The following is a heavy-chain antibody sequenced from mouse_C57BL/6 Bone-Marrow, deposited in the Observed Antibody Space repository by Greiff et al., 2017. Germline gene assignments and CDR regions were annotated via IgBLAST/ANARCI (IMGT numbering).Heavy chain of an antibody. CDR3: ACTGFAY. J-gene: IGHJ3*01. CDR1: GYAFSSSW. V-gene: IGHV1-82*01. Sequence: QVQLQQSGPELVKPGASVKISCKASGYAFSSSWMNWGKQRPGKGLEWIGRIYPGDGDTNYNGKCKGKATLTADKSSSTAYMQLSSLTSEDSAVHFCACTGFAYWGQGTLVTVSA. CDR2: IYPGDGDT.